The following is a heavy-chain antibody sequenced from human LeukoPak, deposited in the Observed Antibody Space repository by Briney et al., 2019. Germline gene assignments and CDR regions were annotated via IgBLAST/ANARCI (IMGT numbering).Heavy chain of an antibody. Sequence: ASVKVSCKASGYTFTSYGISWVRQAPGQGLEWMGWISAYNGNTNYAQKLQGRVTMTTDTSTSTAYMELRSLRSEDTAVYYCARVSSTAMTYYYYYMDVWGKGTTVTVFS. J-gene: IGHJ6*03. CDR3: ARVSSTAMTYYYYYMDV. V-gene: IGHV1-18*01. CDR1: GYTFTSYG. D-gene: IGHD5-18*01. CDR2: ISAYNGNT.